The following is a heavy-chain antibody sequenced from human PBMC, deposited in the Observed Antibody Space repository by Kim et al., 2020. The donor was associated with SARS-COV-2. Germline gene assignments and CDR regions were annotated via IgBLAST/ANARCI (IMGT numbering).Heavy chain of an antibody. V-gene: IGHV4-34*01. J-gene: IGHJ5*01. D-gene: IGHD3-10*01. CDR2: INHSGST. CDR3: ARGPNVLLWFGVTGGNWF. Sequence: SETLSLTCAVYGGSFSGYYWSWIRQPPGKGLEWIGEINHSGSTNYNPSLKSRVTISVDTSKNQFSLKLSSVTAADTAVYYCARGPNVLLWFGVTGGNWF. CDR1: GGSFSGYY.